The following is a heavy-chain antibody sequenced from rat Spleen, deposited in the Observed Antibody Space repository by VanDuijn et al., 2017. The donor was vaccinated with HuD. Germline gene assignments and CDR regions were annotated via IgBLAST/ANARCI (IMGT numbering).Heavy chain of an antibody. V-gene: IGHV2S12*01. D-gene: IGHD1-4*01. CDR3: IRESLPGFNSHWFLS. J-gene: IGHJ3*01. CDR2: ISSGGSP. CDR1: GFSLTSNG. Sequence: QVQLKESGPGLVQPSQTLSLTCTVSGFSLTSNGVSWVRQPPGKGLEWIAAISSGGSPYYNAALKSRLSISRDTSKSQVFLKMNSLQTEDTAIYFCIRESLPGFNSHWFLSWGQGTLVTVSS.